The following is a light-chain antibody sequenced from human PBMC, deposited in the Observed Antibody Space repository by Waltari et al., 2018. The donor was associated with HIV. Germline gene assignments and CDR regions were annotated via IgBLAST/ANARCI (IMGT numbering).Light chain of an antibody. CDR1: QSVTRHY. J-gene: IGKJ4*01. V-gene: IGKV3-20*01. CDR3: RQYNSSPLT. Sequence: EIVLTQSPGALSLSPGERATLSCRASQSVTRHYLAWYQHKPGQAPRLLIYDASIRATGIPDRFSGGGSGTDFTLTISRLEPEDFAAYYCRQYNSSPLTFGGGTKVEIK. CDR2: DAS.